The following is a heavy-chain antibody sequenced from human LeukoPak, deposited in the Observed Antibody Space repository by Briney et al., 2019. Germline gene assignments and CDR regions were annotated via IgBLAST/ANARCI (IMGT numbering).Heavy chain of an antibody. V-gene: IGHV4-59*01. J-gene: IGHJ6*03. CDR2: IYYSGST. Sequence: SETLSLTCTVSGGSISSYYWSWIRQPPGKGLEWIGYIYYSGSTNYNPSLKSRVTISVDTSKNQFSPKLSSVTAADTAVYYCARTAQDGNYYYYYYMDVWGKGTTVTISS. CDR3: ARTAQDGNYYYYYYMDV. D-gene: IGHD5-18*01. CDR1: GGSISSYY.